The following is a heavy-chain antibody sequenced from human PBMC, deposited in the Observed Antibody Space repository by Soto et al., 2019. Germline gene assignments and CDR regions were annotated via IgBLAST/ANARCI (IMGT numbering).Heavy chain of an antibody. Sequence: PGGSLRLSCAASGLTFDEYAMHWVRQAPGKGLEWVSGISWNSGSKGYADSVEGRFTISRDNAKNSLYLQMNSLRAEDTALYYCAKARRSGWVDLFQHWGQGTLVTVSS. CDR2: ISWNSGSK. CDR1: GLTFDEYA. CDR3: AKARRSGWVDLFQH. D-gene: IGHD6-25*01. V-gene: IGHV3-9*01. J-gene: IGHJ1*01.